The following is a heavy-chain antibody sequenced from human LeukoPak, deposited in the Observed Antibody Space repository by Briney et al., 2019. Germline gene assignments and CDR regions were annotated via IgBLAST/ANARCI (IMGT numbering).Heavy chain of an antibody. CDR2: ISLSGRT. D-gene: IGHD1-26*01. CDR3: SRESGAFSPFGY. CDR1: GGSISRTNW. J-gene: IGHJ4*02. Sequence: SETLSLTCDVSGGSISRTNWWSWVRQSSGQGLEWIGEISLSGRTNYNPSLQSRVTMSLDESKNQLSLDLASVTAADTAVYYCSRESGAFSPFGYWGQGTLVTVHS. V-gene: IGHV4-4*02.